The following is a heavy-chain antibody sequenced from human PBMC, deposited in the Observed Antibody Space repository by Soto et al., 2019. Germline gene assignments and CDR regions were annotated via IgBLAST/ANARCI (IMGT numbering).Heavy chain of an antibody. D-gene: IGHD2-2*02. V-gene: IGHV3-23*01. Sequence: GGSLRLSCAASGFTFRSYAMSWVRQAPGKGLEWVSAVTGSGSSTFYADSVKGRFTISRDNSKNTLYLQMNSLRAEDTAVYYCAKDGCSSVSCYNFDYWGQGAXVTVSS. CDR1: GFTFRSYA. CDR2: VTGSGSST. CDR3: AKDGCSSVSCYNFDY. J-gene: IGHJ4*02.